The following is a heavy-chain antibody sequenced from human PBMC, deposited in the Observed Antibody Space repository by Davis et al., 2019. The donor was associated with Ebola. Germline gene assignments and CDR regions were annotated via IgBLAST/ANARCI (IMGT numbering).Heavy chain of an antibody. Sequence: GGSLRLSCAASGFTFSNYAMSWVRQAPGKGLEWVSGISGSGGSTYYADSVKGRFTISRDSSKSTLFLQMNSLRAEDTAVYYCAKGYSSGWFPWFDPWGQGTLVTVSS. J-gene: IGHJ5*02. D-gene: IGHD6-19*01. CDR3: AKGYSSGWFPWFDP. CDR2: ISGSGGST. CDR1: GFTFSNYA. V-gene: IGHV3-23*01.